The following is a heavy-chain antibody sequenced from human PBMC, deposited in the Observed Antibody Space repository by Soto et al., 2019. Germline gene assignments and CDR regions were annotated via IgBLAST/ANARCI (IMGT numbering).Heavy chain of an antibody. J-gene: IGHJ4*02. D-gene: IGHD5-12*01. CDR2: ISASGGST. Sequence: GGSLRLSCAASGFTFSDYWMHWVRQAPGKGLEWVSAISASGGSTYYADSVKGRFTISRDNSKNTLYLQMNSLRVEDTAVYYCARGASGYGNFDYWGQGTLVTVSS. V-gene: IGHV3-23*01. CDR3: ARGASGYGNFDY. CDR1: GFTFSDYW.